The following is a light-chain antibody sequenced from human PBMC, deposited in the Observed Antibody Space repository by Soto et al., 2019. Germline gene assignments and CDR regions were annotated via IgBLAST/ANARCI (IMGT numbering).Light chain of an antibody. V-gene: IGLV2-14*01. CDR2: EVS. CDR1: SSDVGAYKF. Sequence: QSALTQPPSASGSPGRSITIFCSGTSSDVGAYKFVSWYRHHPGKAPQVMIYEVSNRPSGVSNRFSGSKSGNTASLTISGLQPEDEGDYYCSSYTSTSTPWVFGGGTKLTVL. J-gene: IGLJ3*02. CDR3: SSYTSTSTPWV.